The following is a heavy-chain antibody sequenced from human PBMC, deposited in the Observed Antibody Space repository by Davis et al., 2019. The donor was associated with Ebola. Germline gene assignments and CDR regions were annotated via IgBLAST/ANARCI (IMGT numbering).Heavy chain of an antibody. CDR2: IFPGDSDT. J-gene: IGHJ4*02. Sequence: GESLKISCKGSGYTFADYWIGWVRQMPGKGLEWVAVIFPGDSDTRYSPSFQGQVTIPADKSIATAYLQWSSLKASDTAMYYCARGNGYRDYWGQGTLVTVSS. CDR3: ARGNGYRDY. V-gene: IGHV5-51*01. CDR1: GYTFADYW. D-gene: IGHD5-18*01.